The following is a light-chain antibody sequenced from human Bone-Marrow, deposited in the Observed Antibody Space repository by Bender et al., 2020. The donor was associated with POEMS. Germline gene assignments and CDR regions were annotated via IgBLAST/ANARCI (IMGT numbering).Light chain of an antibody. CDR3: CAYGGSNVA. J-gene: IGLJ2*01. CDR1: SSDVGSYSL. CDR2: EDN. Sequence: QSALTKPASVSGSPGQSITISCTGTSSDVGSYSLVSWYQQSPGKAPKLMIFEDNKRPSGVPNRFSGSKSGNTASLIISGLQAEDEADYYCCAYGGSNVAFGGGTKLTVL. V-gene: IGLV2-23*01.